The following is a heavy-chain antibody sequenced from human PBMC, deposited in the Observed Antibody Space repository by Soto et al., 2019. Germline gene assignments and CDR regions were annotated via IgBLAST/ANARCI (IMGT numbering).Heavy chain of an antibody. CDR1: GGSISSSSYY. J-gene: IGHJ4*02. CDR3: ARQELAAAGTPFDY. CDR2: IYYSGST. V-gene: IGHV4-39*01. D-gene: IGHD6-13*01. Sequence: SETLSLTCTVSGGSISSSSYYWGWIRQPPGKGLEWIGSIYYSGSTYFNPSLKSRVTISVDTSKNQFSLKLSSVTAADTAVYYCARQELAAAGTPFDYWGQGTLVTVSS.